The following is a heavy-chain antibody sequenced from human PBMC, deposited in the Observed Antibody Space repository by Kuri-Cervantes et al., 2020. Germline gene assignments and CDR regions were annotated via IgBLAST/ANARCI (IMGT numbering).Heavy chain of an antibody. CDR1: GYSISTGYH. CDR3: ARHRPFNGATTFDY. V-gene: IGHV4-38-2*01. D-gene: IGHD1-26*01. Sequence: SQTLSLTCAVSGYSISTGYHWGWIRQPPGKRLEWIGSIYHSGSTYYNPSLKSRVTISVDTSKNQFSLKLSSVTAADTAVYYCARHRPFNGATTFDYWGQGTLVTVSS. CDR2: IYHSGST. J-gene: IGHJ4*02.